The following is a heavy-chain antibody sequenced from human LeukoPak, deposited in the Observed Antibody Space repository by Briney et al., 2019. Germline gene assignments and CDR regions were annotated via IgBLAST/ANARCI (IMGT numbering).Heavy chain of an antibody. V-gene: IGHV3-30*02. Sequence: PGGSLRLSCAASGFKFSDYYMTWVRQAPGKGLEWVAFIRYDGSNKYYADSVKGRFTISRDNSKNTLYLQMNSLRAEDTAVYYCAKDPRITAPTQRNYYYYMDVWGKGTTVTISS. CDR2: IRYDGSNK. CDR1: GFKFSDYY. CDR3: AKDPRITAPTQRNYYYYMDV. J-gene: IGHJ6*03. D-gene: IGHD5-18*01.